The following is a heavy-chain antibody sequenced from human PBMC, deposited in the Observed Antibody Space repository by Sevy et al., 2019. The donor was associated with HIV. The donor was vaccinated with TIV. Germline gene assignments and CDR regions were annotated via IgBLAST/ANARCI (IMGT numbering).Heavy chain of an antibody. CDR3: ARDLRSNYNIYFDP. CDR1: GFPLSTYA. D-gene: IGHD4-4*01. Sequence: GGSLRLSCAASGFPLSTYALHWVRQAPGKGLEWVAVISYDGSNKYYADSVKGRFTISRDSSKNTLYLQMNSLTTEDTAVYYCARDLRSNYNIYFDPWGQGTLVTVSS. J-gene: IGHJ5*02. CDR2: ISYDGSNK. V-gene: IGHV3-30-3*01.